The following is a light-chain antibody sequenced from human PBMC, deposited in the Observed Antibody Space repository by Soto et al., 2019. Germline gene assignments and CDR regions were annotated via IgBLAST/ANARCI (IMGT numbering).Light chain of an antibody. CDR1: SSDGGSYNL. CDR3: CSYAGSSTPSV. J-gene: IGLJ1*01. V-gene: IGLV2-23*01. Sequence: QSVLTQPASVSGSPGQSITSACTGTSSDGGSYNLVSWYQQHPGKAPKLMIYEGSKRPSGVSNRFSGSKSGNKASLTISGLQAEDEADHYCCSYAGSSTPSVLGTGPKRTVL. CDR2: EGS.